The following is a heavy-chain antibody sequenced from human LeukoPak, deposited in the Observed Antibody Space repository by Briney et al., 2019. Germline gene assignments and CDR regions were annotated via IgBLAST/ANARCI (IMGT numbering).Heavy chain of an antibody. CDR2: IHPSGGGT. Sequence: ASVRISCKASGYTFTDYYMYWVRQAPGQGPECMGVIHPSGGGTTYAQKFQGRVTLTKDTATSTVYIELSSLRSDDTAVYYCARMAMDPAMVTNFFDLWGQGTLLIVSA. D-gene: IGHD5-18*01. CDR3: ARMAMDPAMVTNFFDL. J-gene: IGHJ4*02. CDR1: GYTFTDYY. V-gene: IGHV1-46*01.